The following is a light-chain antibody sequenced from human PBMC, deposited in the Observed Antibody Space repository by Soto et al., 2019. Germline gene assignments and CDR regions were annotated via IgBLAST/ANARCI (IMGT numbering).Light chain of an antibody. CDR2: AAS. V-gene: IGKV1-12*01. J-gene: IGKJ3*01. Sequence: DIQMTQSPSSVSASVGDRVTITCRATQGISSWLAWYQQKPGKAPKLLIYAASSLQSGVPSRFSGSGSGTDFTLTINNLQPEDFAVYYCQQYGSSLFTFGPGTKVDIK. CDR1: QGISSW. CDR3: QQYGSSLFT.